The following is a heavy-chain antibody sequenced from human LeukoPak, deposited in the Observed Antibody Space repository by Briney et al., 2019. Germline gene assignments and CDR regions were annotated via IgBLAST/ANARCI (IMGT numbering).Heavy chain of an antibody. CDR1: GGSISSYY. CDR3: ARLNGGG. J-gene: IGHJ4*02. D-gene: IGHD2-21*01. CDR2: IDYSGST. V-gene: IGHV4-59*08. Sequence: SETLSLTCTVSGGSISSYYWSWIRQPPGKGLEWIGYIDYSGSTNYNPSLKSRVTISIDTSKNQFSLKLNSVTAADTAVYYCARLNGGGWGQGTLVTVSS.